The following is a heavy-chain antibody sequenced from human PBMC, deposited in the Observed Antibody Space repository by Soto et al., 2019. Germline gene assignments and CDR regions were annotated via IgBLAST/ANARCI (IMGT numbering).Heavy chain of an antibody. CDR1: GFTFSSYW. J-gene: IGHJ4*02. CDR2: IKQDGSEK. D-gene: IGHD2-2*01. Sequence: PGGSLRLSCAASGFTFSSYWMSWVRQAPGKGLEWVANIKQDGSEKYYVDSVKGRFTISRDNAKNSLYLQMNSLRAEDTAVYYCARDRPRSDIVVVPAAISFGYFDYWGQGTLVTVPS. CDR3: ARDRPRSDIVVVPAAISFGYFDY. V-gene: IGHV3-7*01.